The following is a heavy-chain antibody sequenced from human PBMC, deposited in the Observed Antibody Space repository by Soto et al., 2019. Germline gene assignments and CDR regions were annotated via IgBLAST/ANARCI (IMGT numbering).Heavy chain of an antibody. CDR1: GFTFRIYA. CDR3: AKGRYRISYGMDV. CDR2: ISGSVSST. Sequence: EVQLLESGGGFVQPGGSLRLSCAASGFTFRIYAMSWVRQAPGKGLEWVAAISGSVSSTYYAASVKGRFTISRDNSKNTPYLELTSLRAEDTAVYYCAKGRYRISYGMDVWGQGTTVTVSS. J-gene: IGHJ6*02. D-gene: IGHD2-21*01. V-gene: IGHV3-23*01.